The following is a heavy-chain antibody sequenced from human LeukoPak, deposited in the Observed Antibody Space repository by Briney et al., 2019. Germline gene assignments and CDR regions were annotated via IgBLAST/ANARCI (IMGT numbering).Heavy chain of an antibody. D-gene: IGHD3-3*01. CDR2: IYYSGST. CDR1: GGSISSYY. V-gene: IGHV4-59*01. Sequence: SETLSLTCTVSGGSISSYYWSWIRQPPGKGLEWIGYIYYSGSTNYNPSLKSRVTISVDTSKNQFSLKLSSVTAADTAVYYCARGPHDFWSSYYGHYMDVWGKGTTVTVSS. CDR3: ARGPHDFWSSYYGHYMDV. J-gene: IGHJ6*03.